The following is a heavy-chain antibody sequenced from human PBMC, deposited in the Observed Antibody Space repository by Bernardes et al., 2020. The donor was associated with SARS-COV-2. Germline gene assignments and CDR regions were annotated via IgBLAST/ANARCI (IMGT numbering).Heavy chain of an antibody. Sequence: SETLSLTCTVSGGSISSYYWSWIRQPPGKGLEWIGYIYYSGSTNYNPSLKSRVTISVDTSKNQFSLKLSSVTAADTAVYYCARHGYYDSRGWAFDYWGQGTLVTVSS. J-gene: IGHJ4*02. CDR3: ARHGYYDSRGWAFDY. D-gene: IGHD3-22*01. V-gene: IGHV4-59*08. CDR2: IYYSGST. CDR1: GGSISSYY.